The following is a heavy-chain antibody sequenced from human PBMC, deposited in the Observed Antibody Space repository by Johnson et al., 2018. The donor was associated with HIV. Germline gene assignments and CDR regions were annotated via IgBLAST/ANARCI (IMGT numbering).Heavy chain of an antibody. CDR3: FRPYDAFDI. CDR2: ISYDGSNK. D-gene: IGHD3-10*01. V-gene: IGHV3-30-3*01. Sequence: QVQLVESGGGVVQPGRSLRLSCAASGFTFSSYAMHWVRQAPGKGLEWVAVISYDGSNKYYADSVKGRFTISRDNSKNTLYLQMNSLRAEDTAVYYCFRPYDAFDIWGQGTVVTVSS. J-gene: IGHJ3*02. CDR1: GFTFSSYA.